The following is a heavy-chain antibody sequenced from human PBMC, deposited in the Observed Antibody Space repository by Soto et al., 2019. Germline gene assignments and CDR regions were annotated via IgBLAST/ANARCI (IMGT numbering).Heavy chain of an antibody. Sequence: QVQLVQSGAEVTKPGSSVKVSCKASGGTFSSYAISWVRQAPGQGIEWMGGIIPIFDTANSAQNFQARVTITADESTSTAYTEVSSLRSEGTDVYYWASHRRYEYYDGSGYVCWYFDLWGRGTLVTVSS. J-gene: IGHJ2*01. CDR3: ASHRRYEYYDGSGYVCWYFDL. CDR2: IIPIFDTA. CDR1: GGTFSSYA. V-gene: IGHV1-69*12. D-gene: IGHD3-22*01.